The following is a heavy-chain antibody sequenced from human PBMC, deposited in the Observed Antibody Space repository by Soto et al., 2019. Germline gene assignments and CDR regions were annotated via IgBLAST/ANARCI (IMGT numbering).Heavy chain of an antibody. D-gene: IGHD2-2*01. CDR3: ASAYDYYYYGMDV. Sequence: LGESLKISCKGSGYSFTSYWIGWVRQMPGKGLEWMGIIYPGDSDTRYSPSFQGQVTISADKSISTAYLQWSSLKASDTAMYYCASAYDYYYYGMDVWGQGTTVTVSS. CDR1: GYSFTSYW. CDR2: IYPGDSDT. V-gene: IGHV5-51*01. J-gene: IGHJ6*02.